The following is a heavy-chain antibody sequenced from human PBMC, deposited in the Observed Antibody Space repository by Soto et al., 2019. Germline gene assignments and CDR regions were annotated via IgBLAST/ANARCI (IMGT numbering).Heavy chain of an antibody. CDR3: ASQGYSSGLSTAGY. Sequence: QVQLVQSGAEVKKPGASVKGSCKASGYTFTSYHMHWVRQAPGQGLEWMGIISPSGADTSYAQKFQGRVTMTRDTSTSTVYMELSSLKSEYTAVYYCASQGYSSGLSTAGYWGQGTLVTVSS. D-gene: IGHD6-25*01. J-gene: IGHJ4*02. V-gene: IGHV1-46*01. CDR1: GYTFTSYH. CDR2: ISPSGADT.